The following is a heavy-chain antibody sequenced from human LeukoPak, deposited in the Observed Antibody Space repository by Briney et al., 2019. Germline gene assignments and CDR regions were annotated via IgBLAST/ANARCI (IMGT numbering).Heavy chain of an antibody. V-gene: IGHV5-51*01. CDR2: IYPGDSDT. CDR1: GYSFTSYW. D-gene: IGHD6-13*01. Sequence: GESLKISCKGSGYSFTSYWIGWVRQMPGKGLEWMGIIYPGDSDTRYSPSFQGPVTISADKSISTAYLQWSSLKASDTAMYYCARALRVAAAGNIYFDYWGQGTLVTVSS. J-gene: IGHJ4*02. CDR3: ARALRVAAAGNIYFDY.